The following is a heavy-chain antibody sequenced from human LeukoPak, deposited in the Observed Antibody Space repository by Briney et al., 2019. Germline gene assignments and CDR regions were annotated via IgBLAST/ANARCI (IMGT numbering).Heavy chain of an antibody. J-gene: IGHJ4*02. CDR3: ARDMDPWGFGEYIL. CDR1: GGSISSYY. V-gene: IGHV4-4*07. Sequence: PSETLSLTCTVSGGSISSYYWSWIRQPAGKGLEWLGRIYASGSTNYNPSLKSRATMSVDMSKNQFSLKLSSVTAADTAVYYCARDMDPWGFGEYILWGQGTLVTVSS. D-gene: IGHD3-10*01. CDR2: IYASGST.